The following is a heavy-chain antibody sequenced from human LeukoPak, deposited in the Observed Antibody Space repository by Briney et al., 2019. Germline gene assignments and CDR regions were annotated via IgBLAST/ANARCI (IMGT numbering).Heavy chain of an antibody. Sequence: PGGSLRLSCAASGFTFSSYWMHWVRQAPGKGLVWVSRINSDGSSTSYADSVKGRFTISRDNAKNTLYLQMNSLRAEDTAVYYCARGDDSSGYSDAFDIWGQGTMVTVSS. D-gene: IGHD3-22*01. CDR1: GFTFSSYW. J-gene: IGHJ3*02. CDR2: INSDGSST. CDR3: ARGDDSSGYSDAFDI. V-gene: IGHV3-74*01.